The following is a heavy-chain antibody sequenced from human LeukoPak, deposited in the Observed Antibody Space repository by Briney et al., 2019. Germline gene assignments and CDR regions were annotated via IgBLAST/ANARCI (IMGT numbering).Heavy chain of an antibody. Sequence: ASVKVSCKASGYTFISYSMHWVRQAPGQGLEWMGIIDPSGGSTSYAQKFQGRVTMTRDTSISTAYMELSRLRSDDTAMYYCARSSGWKYNIDYRGQGTLVTVSS. J-gene: IGHJ4*02. D-gene: IGHD6-19*01. CDR3: ARSSGWKYNIDY. CDR2: IDPSGGST. CDR1: GYTFISYS. V-gene: IGHV1-46*01.